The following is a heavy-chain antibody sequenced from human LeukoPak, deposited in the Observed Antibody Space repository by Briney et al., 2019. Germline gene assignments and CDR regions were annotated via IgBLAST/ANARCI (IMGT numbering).Heavy chain of an antibody. CDR1: GYTFTSYY. CDR3: ARESITMVRGVIEGFDP. V-gene: IGHV1-46*01. D-gene: IGHD3-10*01. CDR2: INPSGGST. Sequence: ASVKVSCKASGYTFTSYYMHWVRQAPGQGLEWMGIINPSGGSTSYAQKFRGRVTMTRDTSTSTVYMELSSLGSEDTAVYYCARESITMVRGVIEGFDPWGQGTLVTVSS. J-gene: IGHJ5*02.